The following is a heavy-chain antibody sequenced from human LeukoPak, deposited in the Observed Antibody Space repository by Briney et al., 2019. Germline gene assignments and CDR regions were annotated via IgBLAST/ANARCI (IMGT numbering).Heavy chain of an antibody. D-gene: IGHD5-24*01. Sequence: SGTLSVTCAVSGGSMSSSNWWSWVRQPPGKGLEWIGEIFYSGSTNYNPSLKSRVTISVDRSKNQFSLKLNSVTAADTAVYYCARDLDGYNPSFFYWGQGTLVTVSS. CDR1: GGSMSSSNW. CDR3: ARDLDGYNPSFFY. V-gene: IGHV4-4*02. CDR2: IFYSGST. J-gene: IGHJ4*02.